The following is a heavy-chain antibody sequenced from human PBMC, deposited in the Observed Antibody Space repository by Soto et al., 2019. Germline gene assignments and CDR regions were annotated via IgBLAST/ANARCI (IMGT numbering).Heavy chain of an antibody. CDR1: GYTLTELS. V-gene: IGHV1-24*01. D-gene: IGHD2-15*01. CDR3: GKKGDLHCLTGYCIGGSCYGSCYYGMDV. CDR2: FDPEDGET. J-gene: IGHJ6*02. Sequence: ASVKVSCKVSGYTLTELSMHWVRQAPGKGLEWMGGFDPEDGETIYAQKFQGRVTMTEDTSTDTAYMELSSLRSEDTAVYYCGKKGDLHCLTGYCIGGSCYGSCYYGMDVWGQGTTVTVSS.